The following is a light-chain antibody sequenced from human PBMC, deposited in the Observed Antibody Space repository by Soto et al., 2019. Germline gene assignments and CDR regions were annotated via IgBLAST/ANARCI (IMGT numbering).Light chain of an antibody. V-gene: IGLV2-14*01. CDR2: EVR. J-gene: IGLJ3*02. CDR3: SSYTGTNNIL. Sequence: QSALTQPASVSGSPGQSITISCTGTSNDVGGFNYVSWYQQYPGNAPKLMISEVRNRPSGVSVRFSGSKSGNTASLTISGLQPEDEADYYCSSYTGTNNILFGGGTKVTVL. CDR1: SNDVGGFNY.